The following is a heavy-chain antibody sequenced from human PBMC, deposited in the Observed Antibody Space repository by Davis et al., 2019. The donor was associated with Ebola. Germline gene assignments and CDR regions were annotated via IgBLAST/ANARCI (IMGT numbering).Heavy chain of an antibody. D-gene: IGHD5-24*01. CDR1: GFTFSDYY. V-gene: IGHV3-53*01. J-gene: IGHJ4*02. CDR2: IYKGGNT. CDR3: ARGDGYNYFGY. Sequence: GESLKIPCAAPGFTFSDYYMSWIRQAPGKGLEWVSVIYKGGNTYYADSVKGRFTISRDNSKNTLYLQMNSLRAEDTALYYCARGDGYNYFGYWGQGTLVTVSS.